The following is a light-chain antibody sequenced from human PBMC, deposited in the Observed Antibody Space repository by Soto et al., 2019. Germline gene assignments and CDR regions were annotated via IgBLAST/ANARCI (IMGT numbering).Light chain of an antibody. CDR3: SSYTSSSTLFV. J-gene: IGLJ1*01. Sequence: QSALTQPASVSGSPGQSITISCTGTSSDVGGYNYVSWYQQHPGKAPKLMIYDVSNRPSGVSNRFSGSKSGNTASLTISGLQAEDEAVYYCSSYTSSSTLFVFXTGTKVTVL. CDR2: DVS. CDR1: SSDVGGYNY. V-gene: IGLV2-14*01.